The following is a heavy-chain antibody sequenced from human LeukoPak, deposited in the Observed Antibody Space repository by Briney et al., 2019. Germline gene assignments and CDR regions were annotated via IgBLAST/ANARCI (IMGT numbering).Heavy chain of an antibody. CDR1: GGSISSYY. J-gene: IGHJ4*02. CDR2: IYYSGST. CDR3: ARHSSSLYYFDY. V-gene: IGHV4-59*08. Sequence: SETLSLTCTVSGGSISSYYWSWIRQPPGKGLEWIGYIYYSGSTNYNPSFKSRVAISVDTSKNQFSLKLSSVTAADTAVYYCARHSSSLYYFDYWGQGTLVTVSS. D-gene: IGHD6-13*01.